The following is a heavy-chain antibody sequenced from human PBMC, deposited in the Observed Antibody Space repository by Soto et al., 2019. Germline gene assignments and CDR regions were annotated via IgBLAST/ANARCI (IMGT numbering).Heavy chain of an antibody. D-gene: IGHD2-2*01. CDR2: ISSSSSYI. J-gene: IGHJ6*02. CDR3: ARDLIGGVLVPAGNYGMDV. V-gene: IGHV3-21*01. Sequence: GGSLRLSCAASGVTFSSYSMNWVRQAPGKGLEWVSSISSSSSYIYYADSVKGRFTISRDNAKNSLYLQMNSLRAEDTAVYYCARDLIGGVLVPAGNYGMDVWGQGTTVTVSS. CDR1: GVTFSSYS.